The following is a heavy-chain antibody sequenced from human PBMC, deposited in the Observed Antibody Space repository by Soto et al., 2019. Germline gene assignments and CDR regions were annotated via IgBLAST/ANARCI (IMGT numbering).Heavy chain of an antibody. CDR2: INGDGRDT. Sequence: PGGSLRLSCVVSGLTFRSYWMHWVRQVPGKGLVWVARINGDGRDTTYAESAKGRFSVSRDNAANTVFLQMNSLRVDDTAVYYCAANTAMLDWGQGTLVTVSS. V-gene: IGHV3-74*03. CDR3: AANTAMLD. CDR1: GLTFRSYW. J-gene: IGHJ4*02. D-gene: IGHD2-8*01.